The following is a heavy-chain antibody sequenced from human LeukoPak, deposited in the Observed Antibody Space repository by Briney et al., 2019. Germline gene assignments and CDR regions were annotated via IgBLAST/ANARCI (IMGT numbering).Heavy chain of an antibody. CDR3: PSDIKRTNLAGQDDAFDV. J-gene: IGHJ3*01. V-gene: IGHV4-59*01. CDR1: GVSISGYY. CDR2: IYYGGST. Sequence: SESLSLTCSVSGVSISGYYWSWIRQAPGKGLYWIGYIYYGGSTNYNPSLYSRVPISLDTSKIQFSLKLSSVTAADTAIYYCPSDIKRTNLAGQDDAFDVWGQGTMVTVSS. D-gene: IGHD6-19*01.